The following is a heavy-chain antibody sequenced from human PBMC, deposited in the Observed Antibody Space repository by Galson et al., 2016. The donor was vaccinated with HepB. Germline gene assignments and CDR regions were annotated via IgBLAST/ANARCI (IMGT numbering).Heavy chain of an antibody. V-gene: IGHV2-5*02. CDR3: PHTRGQLQPVKN. CDR1: GFSLSATGVG. D-gene: IGHD1-1*01. J-gene: IGHJ1*01. Sequence: PALVKPTQTLTLTCTFSGFSLSATGVGVGWIRQPPGKALEWVASIYWDDDKRYNSSLRTRLTVTRGNSRNQVVLTVASMDPIDTRTYYCPHTRGQLQPVKNWGPGTLVTVSS. CDR2: IYWDDDK.